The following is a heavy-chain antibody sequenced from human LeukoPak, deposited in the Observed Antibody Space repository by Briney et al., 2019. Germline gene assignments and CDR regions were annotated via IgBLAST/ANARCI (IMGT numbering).Heavy chain of an antibody. CDR1: GFTFSSYG. V-gene: IGHV3-30*02. CDR2: IQYDGSNE. CDR3: ARGGKQWRGGNYFDS. J-gene: IGHJ4*02. Sequence: QPGGSLRLSCAASGFTFSSYGMHWVRQAPGKGLEWVAYIQYDGSNEQYADSVKGRFSISRDSSKNILYLQMNSLRSEDTAVYYCARGGKQWRGGNYFDSWGQGTLVAVSS. D-gene: IGHD6-19*01.